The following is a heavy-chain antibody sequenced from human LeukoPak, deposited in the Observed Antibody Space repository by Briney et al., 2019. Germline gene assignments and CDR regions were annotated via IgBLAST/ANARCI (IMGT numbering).Heavy chain of an antibody. D-gene: IGHD3-10*01. CDR2: ITWNGGST. J-gene: IGHJ6*03. V-gene: IGHV3-20*04. Sequence: GGSLRLSCAASGFSIGDYGMSWVRQTPEKGLEWVSGITWNGGSTGYADSVKGRFTISRDNAMNSLYLQMNSLRAEDTASYYCAMKFSGDYYYMDVWGKGTTVTVSS. CDR1: GFSIGDYG. CDR3: AMKFSGDYYYMDV.